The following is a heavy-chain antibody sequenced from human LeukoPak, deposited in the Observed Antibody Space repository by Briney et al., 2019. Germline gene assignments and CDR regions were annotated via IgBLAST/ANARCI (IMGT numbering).Heavy chain of an antibody. D-gene: IGHD3-10*01. V-gene: IGHV1-8*01. CDR1: GYTFTSYD. J-gene: IGHJ5*02. CDR3: ARDVSLGVRGAFWFDP. CDR2: INPNSGNT. Sequence: ASVKVSCKASGYTFTSYDINWVRQATGQGLEWMGWINPNSGNTGYPQKFQGRVTMTRDTSISTAYMELSSLRSEDTAVYYCARDVSLGVRGAFWFDPWGQGTLVTVSS.